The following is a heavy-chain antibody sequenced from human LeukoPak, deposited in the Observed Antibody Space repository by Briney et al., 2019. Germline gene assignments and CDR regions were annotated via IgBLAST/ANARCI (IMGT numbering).Heavy chain of an antibody. Sequence: GGSLRLSCAASGFTFVRYYMTWVGQAPGKGLEWVANIKQDGSDKNYVDSVKGRFTTSRDNTKNLVFLQMNSLTGEDTAVYYCAREIWGPECWGQGTLVTVSS. CDR2: IKQDGSDK. V-gene: IGHV3-7*03. D-gene: IGHD7-27*01. CDR1: GFTFVRYY. CDR3: AREIWGPEC. J-gene: IGHJ4*02.